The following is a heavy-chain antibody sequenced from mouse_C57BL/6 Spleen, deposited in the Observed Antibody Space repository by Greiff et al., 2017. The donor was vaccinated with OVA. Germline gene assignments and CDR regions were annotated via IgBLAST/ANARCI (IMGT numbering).Heavy chain of an antibody. Sequence: VHVKQSGTVLARPGASVKMSCKTSGYTFTSYWMHWVKQRPGQGLEWIGAIYPGNSDTSYNQKFKGKAKLTAVTSASTAYMELSSLTNEDSAVYYCTRYYYGLYYFDYWGQGTTLTVSS. CDR3: TRYYYGLYYFDY. D-gene: IGHD1-1*01. CDR2: IYPGNSDT. CDR1: GYTFTSYW. V-gene: IGHV1-5*01. J-gene: IGHJ2*01.